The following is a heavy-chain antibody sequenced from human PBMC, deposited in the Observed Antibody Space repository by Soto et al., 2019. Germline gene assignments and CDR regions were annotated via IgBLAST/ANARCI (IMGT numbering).Heavy chain of an antibody. CDR2: ISANNGNT. J-gene: IGHJ4*02. D-gene: IGHD3-16*01. CDR1: GYTFTNFG. Sequence: ASVKVSCKASGYTFTNFGVNWVRQAPGQGLEWLGWISANNGNTNYAQILHGRVTLTIDTSTSTAYMDLRSLRSDDTAVYYCARASSIQWPFGDFDYWGQGTLVTVSS. V-gene: IGHV1-18*01. CDR3: ARASSIQWPFGDFDY.